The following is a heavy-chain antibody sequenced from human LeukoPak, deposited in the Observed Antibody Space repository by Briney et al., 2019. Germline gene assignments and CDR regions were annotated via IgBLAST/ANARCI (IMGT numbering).Heavy chain of an antibody. Sequence: PGGSLRLSCAASGFTFDDFGMNWVRQAPGKGLEWVGRIKSKTDGGTTDYAAPVKGRFSISRDDSKNTLYLQMNSLKTEDTAVYYCSTDSTIVYWGQGTLVTVSS. D-gene: IGHD3-9*01. J-gene: IGHJ4*02. CDR1: GFTFDDFG. CDR3: STDSTIVY. CDR2: IKSKTDGGTT. V-gene: IGHV3-15*01.